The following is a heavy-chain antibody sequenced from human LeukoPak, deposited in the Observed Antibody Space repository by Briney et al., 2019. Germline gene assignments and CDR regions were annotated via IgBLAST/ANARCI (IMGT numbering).Heavy chain of an antibody. CDR2: IYYSGST. Sequence: SETLSLTCTVSGGSISSYYWSWIRQPPGKGLEWIGYIYYSGSTNYNPSLKSRVTISVDTSKNQFSLKLSSVTAADTAVYYCARDGTAARSGWFDPWGQGTLVTVSS. J-gene: IGHJ5*02. D-gene: IGHD6-6*01. V-gene: IGHV4-59*01. CDR3: ARDGTAARSGWFDP. CDR1: GGSISSYY.